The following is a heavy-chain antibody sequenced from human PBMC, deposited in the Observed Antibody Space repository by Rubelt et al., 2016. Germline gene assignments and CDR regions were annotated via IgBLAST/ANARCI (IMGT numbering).Heavy chain of an antibody. Sequence: RQAPGQGLEWMGGIIPIFGTANYAQKFQGRVTITADESTSTAYMELSSLRSEDTAVYYCVGPHTGLGLYFDYWGQGTLVTVSS. CDR2: IIPIFGTA. J-gene: IGHJ4*02. D-gene: IGHD3-16*01. V-gene: IGHV1-69*01. CDR3: VGPHTGLGLYFDY.